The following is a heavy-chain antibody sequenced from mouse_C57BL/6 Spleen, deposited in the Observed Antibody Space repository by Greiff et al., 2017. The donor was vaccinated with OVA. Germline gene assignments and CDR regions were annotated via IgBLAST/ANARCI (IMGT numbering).Heavy chain of an antibody. J-gene: IGHJ2*01. CDR3: TVWDEDY. CDR2: IDPENGDT. CDR1: GFNIKDDY. Sequence: EVKLQQSGAELVRPGASVKLSCTASGFNIKDDYMHWVKQRPEQGLEWIGWIDPENGDTEYASKFQGKATITADTSSNTAYLQLSSLASEDTAFYYCTVWDEDYWGQGTTLTVSS. D-gene: IGHD4-1*01. V-gene: IGHV14-4*01.